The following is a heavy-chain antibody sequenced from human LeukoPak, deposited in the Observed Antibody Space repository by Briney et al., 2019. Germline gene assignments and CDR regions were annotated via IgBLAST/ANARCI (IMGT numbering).Heavy chain of an antibody. V-gene: IGHV3-7*01. CDR3: ASGGAYMDV. J-gene: IGHJ6*03. CDR1: GFTLTNYW. CDR2: IKQDRSEK. Sequence: PGGSLRLSCAASGFTLTNYWMSWVRQAPGKGLELVANIKQDRSEKYYVDSVKGRFTISRDNAKNSLYLQMNSLRAEDTAVYYCASGGAYMDVWGKGTTVTVSS. D-gene: IGHD3-10*01.